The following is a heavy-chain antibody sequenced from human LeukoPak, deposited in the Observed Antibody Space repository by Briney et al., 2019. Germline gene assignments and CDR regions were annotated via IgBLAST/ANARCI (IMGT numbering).Heavy chain of an antibody. V-gene: IGHV3-64D*06. D-gene: IGHD6-19*01. J-gene: IGHJ4*02. CDR3: VKDRGSSGWSPFAY. CDR2: ISTAGRST. Sequence: SGGSLRLSCAASGFIFGVSAMHWVRQAPGKGLEFVSSISTAGRSTYYADSAKGRFAISRDDFNSTVYLHMSSLRPEDTAMYYCVKDRGSSGWSPFAYWAREPWSPPPQ. CDR1: GFIFGVSA.